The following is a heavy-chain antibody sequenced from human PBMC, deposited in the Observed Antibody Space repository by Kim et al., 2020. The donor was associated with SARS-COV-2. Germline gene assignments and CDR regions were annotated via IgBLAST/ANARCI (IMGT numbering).Heavy chain of an antibody. J-gene: IGHJ6*03. D-gene: IGHD2-8*01. Sequence: SETLSLTCAVYGGSFSGYYWSWIRQPPGKGLEWIGEINHSGSTNYNPSLKSRVTISVDTSKNQFSLKLSSVTAADTAVYYCARGGLVYAMSKDYYMDVWGKGTTVTVSS. V-gene: IGHV4-34*01. CDR1: GGSFSGYY. CDR2: INHSGST. CDR3: ARGGLVYAMSKDYYMDV.